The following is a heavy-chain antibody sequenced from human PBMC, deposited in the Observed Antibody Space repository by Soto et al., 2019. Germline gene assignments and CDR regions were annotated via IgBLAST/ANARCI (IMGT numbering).Heavy chain of an antibody. Sequence: AASVKVSCKASGGTFSSYAISWVRQAPGQGLEWMGGIIPIFGTANYAQKFQGRVTITADESTSTAYMELSSLRSEDTAVYYCARGLAGPTSDYWGQGTLVTVSS. CDR1: GGTFSSYA. CDR2: IIPIFGTA. CDR3: ARGLAGPTSDY. V-gene: IGHV1-69*13. J-gene: IGHJ4*02.